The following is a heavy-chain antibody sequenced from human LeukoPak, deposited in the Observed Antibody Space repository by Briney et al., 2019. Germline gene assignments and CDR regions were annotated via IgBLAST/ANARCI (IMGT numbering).Heavy chain of an antibody. CDR1: GGSISSTNYY. Sequence: PSETLSLTCTVSGGSISSTNYYWSWVRQPAGKGLEWIGRTYASGSTNYNPSLKSRVTISVNTSNNQFSLKLSSMTAADTAVYYCARNTAGGYYYMDVWGKGTTVTVSS. J-gene: IGHJ6*03. CDR2: TYASGST. CDR3: ARNTAGGYYYMDV. D-gene: IGHD2-21*02. V-gene: IGHV4-61*02.